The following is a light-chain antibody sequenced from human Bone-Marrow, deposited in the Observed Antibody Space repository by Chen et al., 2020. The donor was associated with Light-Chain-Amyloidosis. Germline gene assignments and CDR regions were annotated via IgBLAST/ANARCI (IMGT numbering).Light chain of an antibody. V-gene: IGLV2-14*01. CDR3: SLYTSSNTYV. CDR2: EVS. Sequence: QSALTQPASVAGSPGQSITISCTGTSSDIGDYNYVSWYAHFPGRAPKLTIYEVSNRPSGVSTRFSGSRSGNTASLTISGLQAEDEADYYCSLYTSSNTYVFGTGTKVTVL. CDR1: SSDIGDYNY. J-gene: IGLJ1*01.